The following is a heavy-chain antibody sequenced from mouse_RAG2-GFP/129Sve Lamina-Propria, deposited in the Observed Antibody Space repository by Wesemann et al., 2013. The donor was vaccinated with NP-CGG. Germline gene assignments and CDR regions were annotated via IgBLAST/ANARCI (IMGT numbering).Heavy chain of an antibody. CDR3: ARSEVLYLDY. J-gene: IGHJ2*01. V-gene: IGHV1-12*01. Sequence: GNGATSYNQKFKGKATLTVDKSSSTAYMQLSSLTSEDSAVYFCARSEVLYLDYWGQGTTLTVSS. CDR2: GNGAT.